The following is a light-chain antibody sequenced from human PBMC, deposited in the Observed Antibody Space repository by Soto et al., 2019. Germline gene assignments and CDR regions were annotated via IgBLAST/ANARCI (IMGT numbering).Light chain of an antibody. V-gene: IGKV3-20*01. CDR2: GAS. Sequence: IFLAQSPGTLPLSPGARATLSCRASQSVSSSYLAWYQQKPGKAPRLLIYGASTRATGIPARFSGSGSGTDFTLTISRLEPEDFAVYYCQQYGSAPFTFGPGTKVD. J-gene: IGKJ3*01. CDR1: QSVSSSY. CDR3: QQYGSAPFT.